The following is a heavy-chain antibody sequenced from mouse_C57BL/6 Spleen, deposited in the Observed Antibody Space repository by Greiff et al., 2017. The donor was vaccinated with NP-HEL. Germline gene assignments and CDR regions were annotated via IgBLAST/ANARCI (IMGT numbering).Heavy chain of an antibody. CDR3: ARRDGDWYFDV. CDR2: IHPNSGST. CDR1: GYTFTSYW. J-gene: IGHJ1*03. V-gene: IGHV1-64*01. Sequence: VQLQQSGAELVKPGASVKLSCKASGYTFTSYWMHWVKQRPGQGLEWIGMIHPNSGSTNYNEKFKSKATLTVDKSSSTAYMQLSSLTSEDSAVYYCARRDGDWYFDVWGTGTTVTVSS.